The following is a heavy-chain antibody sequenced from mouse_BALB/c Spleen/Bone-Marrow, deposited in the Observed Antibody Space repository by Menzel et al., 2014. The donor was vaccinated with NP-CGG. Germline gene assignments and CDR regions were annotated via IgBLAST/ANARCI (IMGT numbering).Heavy chain of an antibody. V-gene: IGHV5-17*02. CDR3: ARGKYGYDY. D-gene: IGHD2-10*02. CDR1: GFTFSSFG. J-gene: IGHJ2*01. CDR2: ISSGSGTI. Sequence: DVMLVESGGGLVQPGGSRKLSCAASGFTFSSFGVHWVRQAPEKGLEWVAYISSGSGTIYYADTVKGRFTISRDNPKNTLFLQMTSLRSEDTAMYYCARGKYGYDYWGQGTTLTVSS.